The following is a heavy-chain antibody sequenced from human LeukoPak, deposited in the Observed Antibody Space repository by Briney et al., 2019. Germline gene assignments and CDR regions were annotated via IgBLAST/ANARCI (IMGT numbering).Heavy chain of an antibody. V-gene: IGHV1-24*01. Sequence: VASVKISCKVSGYTLTELSMHWVRQAPGKGLEWMGGFDPEDGETIYAQKFQGRVTMTEDTSTDTAYMELSSLRSEDTAVYYCATVERWLQFDYFDYWGQGTLVTVSS. D-gene: IGHD5-24*01. CDR1: GYTLTELS. J-gene: IGHJ4*02. CDR2: FDPEDGET. CDR3: ATVERWLQFDYFDY.